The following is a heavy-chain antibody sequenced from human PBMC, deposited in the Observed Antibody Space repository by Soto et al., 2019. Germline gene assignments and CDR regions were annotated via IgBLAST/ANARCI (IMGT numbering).Heavy chain of an antibody. CDR3: ATEPYYYDSRGFDA. Sequence: EVQLVESGGDLVKPGGSLRLSCAASGFTLSNAYMNWVRQAPGKGLEWVGRIKRKTDGGKTDYAAPVKGRFTISKDESKDTLYLQMNSLKTEDTAVYYCATEPYYYDSRGFDAWGQGTLVTVSS. D-gene: IGHD3-22*01. CDR1: GFTLSNAY. V-gene: IGHV3-15*07. CDR2: IKRKTDGGKT. J-gene: IGHJ4*02.